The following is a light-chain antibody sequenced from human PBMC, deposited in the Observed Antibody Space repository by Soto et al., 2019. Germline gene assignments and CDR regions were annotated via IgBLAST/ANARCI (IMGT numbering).Light chain of an antibody. CDR1: QGIRND. J-gene: IGKJ1*01. Sequence: DIQMTQFPSSLSASVGDRVTITCRASQGIRNDLGWYQQKPGKAPKRLIYAASSMQSGLTSRFSGSGSGTEFTIAISSLQPEDSATFYCPQHSNYTLTFGQGTKVESK. CDR3: PQHSNYTLT. V-gene: IGKV1-17*01. CDR2: AAS.